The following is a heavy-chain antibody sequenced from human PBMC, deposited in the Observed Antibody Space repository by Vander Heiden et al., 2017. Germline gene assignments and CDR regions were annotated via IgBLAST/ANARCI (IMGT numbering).Heavy chain of an antibody. CDR3: ARADIMGRTREDYFDY. D-gene: IGHD2-15*01. CDR1: EGTFSSYA. Sequence: QVQLVQSGGEGKKPGSELEVSCKASEGTFSSYAISWVRQAPGQGLEWIGGIIPIFGTANYAQKFQGRVTITADESTSTAYMELSSMRSEETAVYYCARADIMGRTREDYFDYWGQGTLVTLYS. CDR2: IIPIFGTA. J-gene: IGHJ4*02. V-gene: IGHV1-69*01.